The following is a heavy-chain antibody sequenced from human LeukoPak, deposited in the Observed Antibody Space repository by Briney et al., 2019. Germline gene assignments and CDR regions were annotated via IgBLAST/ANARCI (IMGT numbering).Heavy chain of an antibody. Sequence: PGGSLRLSCATSGFTFSTYAMSWVRQAPGKGLEWVSALNHDGGSTYYADSVKGRFTISRDNSKNTLYLQMNSLRAEDTAVYYCAKDGRNSGSYSDYWGQGTLVTVTS. CDR1: GFTFSTYA. CDR3: AKDGRNSGSYSDY. D-gene: IGHD1-26*01. J-gene: IGHJ4*02. V-gene: IGHV3-23*01. CDR2: LNHDGGST.